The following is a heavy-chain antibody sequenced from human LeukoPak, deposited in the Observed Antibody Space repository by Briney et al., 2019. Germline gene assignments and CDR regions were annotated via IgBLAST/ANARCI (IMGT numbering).Heavy chain of an antibody. CDR1: GFTFSSYG. J-gene: IGHJ4*02. D-gene: IGHD5-12*01. Sequence: GGSLRLSCAASGFTFSSYGMHWVRQAPGKGLEWVAVIWYDGSNKHYADSVKGRFTISRDNSKNTLYLQMNSLRAEDTAVYYCARGGYDSYYFDYWGQGTLVTVSS. CDR3: ARGGYDSYYFDY. V-gene: IGHV3-33*01. CDR2: IWYDGSNK.